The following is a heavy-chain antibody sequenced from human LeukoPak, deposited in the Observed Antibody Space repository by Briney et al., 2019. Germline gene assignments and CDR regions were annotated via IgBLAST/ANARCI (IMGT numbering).Heavy chain of an antibody. V-gene: IGHV3-23*01. D-gene: IGHD3-16*01. CDR3: AKTPRVWGSPGYFDY. J-gene: IGHJ4*02. CDR2: ISGSGGST. CDR1: GFTFSSYA. Sequence: PGGSLRLSCAASGFTFSSYAMSWVRQAPGKGLERVSAISGSGGSTYYADSVKGRFTISRDNSKNTLYLQMNSLRAEDTAVYYCAKTPRVWGSPGYFDYWGQGTLVTVSS.